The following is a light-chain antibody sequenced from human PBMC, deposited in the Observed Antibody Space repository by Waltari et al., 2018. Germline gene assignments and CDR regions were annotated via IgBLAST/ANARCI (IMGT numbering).Light chain of an antibody. J-gene: IGLJ1*01. CDR2: EVS. Sequence: QSALTQPASVSGSPGQSITISCSGTSSDIGSYNYVSWYQHQPGKAPKLMIYEVSMRPSGVSNRFSGSKSGNTASLTISGLQAEDECDYYCCSYAGSGSTFYVFGTGTKVTVL. CDR3: CSYAGSGSTFYV. V-gene: IGLV2-23*02. CDR1: SSDIGSYNY.